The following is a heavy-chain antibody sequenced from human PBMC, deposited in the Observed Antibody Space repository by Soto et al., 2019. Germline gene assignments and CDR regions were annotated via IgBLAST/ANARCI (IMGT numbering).Heavy chain of an antibody. V-gene: IGHV3-21*01. Sequence: GSLRLSCAATGFTFSSYTMNWVRQAPGKGPEWVSSISSSSTYISYADSVQGRFTISRDNPKNSLYLQMNSLRAEDTAVYYWWENPHGGHDMGGFYKGFGPWGQGTPGT. D-gene: IGHD3-10*01. CDR2: ISSSSTYI. CDR1: GFTFSSYT. CDR3: WENPHGGHDMGGFYKGFGP. J-gene: IGHJ5*02.